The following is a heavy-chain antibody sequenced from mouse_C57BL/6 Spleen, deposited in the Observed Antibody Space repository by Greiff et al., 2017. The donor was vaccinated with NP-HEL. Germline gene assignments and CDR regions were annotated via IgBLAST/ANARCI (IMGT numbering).Heavy chain of an antibody. CDR2: INPNNGGT. Sequence: VQLQQSGPELVKPGASVKISCKASGYTFTDYYMNWVKQSHGKSLEWIGDINPNNGGTSYNQKFKGKATLTVDKSSSTAYMELRSLTSEDSAVYYCARFRDYDSFAYWGQGTLVTVSA. D-gene: IGHD2-4*01. V-gene: IGHV1-26*01. J-gene: IGHJ3*01. CDR3: ARFRDYDSFAY. CDR1: GYTFTDYY.